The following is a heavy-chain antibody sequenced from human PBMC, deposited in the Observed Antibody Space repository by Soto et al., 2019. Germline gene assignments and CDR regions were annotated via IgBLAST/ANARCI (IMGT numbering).Heavy chain of an antibody. D-gene: IGHD3-3*01. J-gene: IGHJ4*02. CDR1: GGTFSNYA. Sequence: QLVQSGAEVKKPGSSVKVSCKPSGGTFSNYAISWVRQAPGQGLEWMGGIIPFFGTPNYAQHFQARVTITADKSTSTAYMELSSLRPDDTAVYYCSKDKGGYYSHFDSLGQGTLVTVSS. V-gene: IGHV1-69*06. CDR2: IIPFFGTP. CDR3: SKDKGGYYSHFDS.